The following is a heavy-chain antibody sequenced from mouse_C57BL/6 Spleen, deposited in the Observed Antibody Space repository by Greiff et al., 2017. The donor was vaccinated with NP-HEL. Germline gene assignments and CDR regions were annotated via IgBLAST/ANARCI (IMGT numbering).Heavy chain of an antibody. CDR1: GYAFSSSW. V-gene: IGHV1-82*01. Sequence: QVQLKQSGPELVKPGASVKISCKASGYAFSSSWMNWVKQRPGKGLEWIGRIYPGDGDTNYNGKFKGKATLTADKSSSTAYMQLSSLTSEDSAVYFCARSGSNYPCCGYWGQGTSVTVSS. CDR3: ARSGSNYPCCGY. J-gene: IGHJ4*01. CDR2: IYPGDGDT. D-gene: IGHD2-5*01.